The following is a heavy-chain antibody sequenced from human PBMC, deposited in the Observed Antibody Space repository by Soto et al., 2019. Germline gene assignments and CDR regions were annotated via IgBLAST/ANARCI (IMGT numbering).Heavy chain of an antibody. CDR3: AKDPYDYVWGTYCTYYFDS. V-gene: IGHV3-23*01. Sequence: EVELLESGGVLVQPGGSLRLSCAASGFTFSDYAMSWVRQAPGKGLEWVSAISASRGSTYYADSVKGRFTMSRDNSKNTLFLQMSSLRAEDTAVYYCAKDPYDYVWGTYCTYYFDSWGQGTLVTVSS. CDR1: GFTFSDYA. D-gene: IGHD3-16*01. J-gene: IGHJ4*02. CDR2: ISASRGST.